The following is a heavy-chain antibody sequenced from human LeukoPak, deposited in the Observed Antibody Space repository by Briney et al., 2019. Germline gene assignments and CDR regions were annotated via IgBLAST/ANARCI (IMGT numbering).Heavy chain of an antibody. J-gene: IGHJ4*02. Sequence: SETLSLTCAVSGGSISSSNWWSWVRQPPGKGLEWIGEIYHSGSTNYNPSLKSRVTISVDKSKNQFSLKLSSVTAADTAVYYCARRSGGYSYGDSSGFVDYWGQGTLVTVSS. D-gene: IGHD5-18*01. V-gene: IGHV4-4*02. CDR3: ARRSGGYSYGDSSGFVDY. CDR1: GGSISSSNW. CDR2: IYHSGST.